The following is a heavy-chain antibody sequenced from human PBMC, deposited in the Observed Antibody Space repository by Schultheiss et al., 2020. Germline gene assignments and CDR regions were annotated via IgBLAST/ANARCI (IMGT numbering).Heavy chain of an antibody. V-gene: IGHV1-69*13. CDR3: ASPLGTGYYYYYYGMDV. Sequence: SVKGSCKASGGTFSSYAISWVRQAPGQGLEWMGGIIPIFGTANYAQKFQGRVTITADESTSTAYMELSSLRSEDTAVYYCASPLGTGYYYYYYGMDVWGQGTTVTVSS. CDR2: IIPIFGTA. CDR1: GGTFSSYA. D-gene: IGHD2-8*02. J-gene: IGHJ6*02.